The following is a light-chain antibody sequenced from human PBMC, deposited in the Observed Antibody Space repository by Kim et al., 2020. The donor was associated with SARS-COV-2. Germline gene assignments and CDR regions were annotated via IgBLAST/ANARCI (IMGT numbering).Light chain of an antibody. CDR1: SGSIASNY. Sequence: VTLSCTLSSGSIASNYVQWYQQRPGSSPITVIFEDNQRPSGVPDRFSGSIDRSSNSASLTISGLRTEDEADYYCQTYNRITHGGVFGGGTKVTVL. J-gene: IGLJ3*02. CDR3: QTYNRITHGGV. CDR2: EDN. V-gene: IGLV6-57*01.